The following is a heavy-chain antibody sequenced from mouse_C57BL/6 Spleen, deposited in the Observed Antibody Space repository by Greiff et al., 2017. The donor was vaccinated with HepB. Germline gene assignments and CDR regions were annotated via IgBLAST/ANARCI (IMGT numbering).Heavy chain of an antibody. CDR3: ARTTVVENWYFDV. J-gene: IGHJ1*03. Sequence: VQLQQSGAELVKPGASVKISCKASGYAFSSYWMNWVKQRPGKGLEWIGQIYPGDGDTNYNGKCKGKATLTADKSSSTAYMQLSSLTSEDSAVYFCARTTVVENWYFDVWGTGTTVTVSS. V-gene: IGHV1-80*01. D-gene: IGHD1-1*01. CDR2: IYPGDGDT. CDR1: GYAFSSYW.